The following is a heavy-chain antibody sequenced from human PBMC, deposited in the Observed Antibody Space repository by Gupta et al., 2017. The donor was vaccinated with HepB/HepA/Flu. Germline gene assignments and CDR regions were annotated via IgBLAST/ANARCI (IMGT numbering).Heavy chain of an antibody. CDR3: ARERITIFGGDPHYYYMDV. D-gene: IGHD3-3*01. V-gene: IGHV1-69*06. J-gene: IGHJ6*03. CDR2: IIPIFGTA. CDR1: GGTFSSYA. Sequence: QVQLVQSGAEVKKPGSSVKVSCKASGGTFSSYAISWVRQAPGQGLEWMGGIIPIFGTANYAQKFQGRVTITADKSTSTAYMELSSLRSEDTAVYYCARERITIFGGDPHYYYMDVWGKGTTVTVSS.